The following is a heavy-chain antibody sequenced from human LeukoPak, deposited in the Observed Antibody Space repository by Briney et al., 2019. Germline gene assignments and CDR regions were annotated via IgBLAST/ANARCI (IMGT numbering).Heavy chain of an antibody. V-gene: IGHV3-48*03. J-gene: IGHJ4*02. Sequence: GGSLRPSCAASGFTFSSYEMNWVRQAPGKGLEWVSYISSSGNTISYADSVKGRFTISRDNAKNSLYLQMNSLRAEDTAVYYCARVSPNTVTTLQYFDYWGQGTLVTVSS. D-gene: IGHD4-17*01. CDR3: ARVSPNTVTTLQYFDY. CDR2: ISSSGNTI. CDR1: GFTFSSYE.